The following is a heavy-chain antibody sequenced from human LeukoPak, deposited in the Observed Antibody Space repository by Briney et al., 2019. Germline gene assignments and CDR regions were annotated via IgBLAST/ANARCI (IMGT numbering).Heavy chain of an antibody. CDR1: GFTFSTYA. Sequence: HTGRSLRLSCAASGFTFSTYAMHWVRQAPGKGLEWVAVISHDDSNKYYADSVKGRFTISRDNSKNTLYLQMNSLRAEDTAIYYCARDGSDWGQGTLVTVSS. J-gene: IGHJ4*02. V-gene: IGHV3-30-3*01. CDR3: ARDGSD. CDR2: ISHDDSNK.